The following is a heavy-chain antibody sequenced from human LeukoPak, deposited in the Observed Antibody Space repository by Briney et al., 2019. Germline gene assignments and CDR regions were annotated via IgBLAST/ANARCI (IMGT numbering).Heavy chain of an antibody. CDR3: AKHRRSMIGSEFDY. J-gene: IGHJ4*02. Sequence: GGSLRLSCAASGFTSNSYAMSWVRQAPGKGLEWVSVISGSGGSTYYADSMKGRFTISRDNSENTLFLQMNSLRAEDTAVYYCAKHRRSMIGSEFDYWGQGTLITVSS. CDR2: ISGSGGST. CDR1: GFTSNSYA. D-gene: IGHD3-22*01. V-gene: IGHV3-23*01.